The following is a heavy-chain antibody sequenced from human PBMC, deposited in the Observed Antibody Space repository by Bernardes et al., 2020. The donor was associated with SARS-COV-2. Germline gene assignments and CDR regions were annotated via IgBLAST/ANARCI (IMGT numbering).Heavy chain of an antibody. Sequence: SVKVSCKASASTFRRFAVQWVRQARGQGLEWLGWIVVNSGNTNYAQRFQERVTINRDLSTSTVYMELNSLRSEDTAVYYCSADPGDDSGWFGNFQLWGQGTLVTVSS. CDR3: SADPGDDSGWFGNFQL. D-gene: IGHD3-10*01. CDR1: ASTFRRFA. J-gene: IGHJ1*01. CDR2: IVVNSGNT. V-gene: IGHV1-58*01.